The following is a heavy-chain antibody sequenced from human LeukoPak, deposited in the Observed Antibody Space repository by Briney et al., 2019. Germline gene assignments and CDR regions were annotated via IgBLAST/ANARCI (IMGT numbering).Heavy chain of an antibody. J-gene: IGHJ4*02. Sequence: ASVKVSCKASGYTFTHYGIIWVRQAPGQGLEWMGWISAYNGDTDYAQKFQGRVTMTTDTSTSTAYMELRSLRSDDTAVYYCARKPSGSPFDSWGQGTLVTVSS. V-gene: IGHV1-18*01. CDR1: GYTFTHYG. CDR3: ARKPSGSPFDS. CDR2: ISAYNGDT. D-gene: IGHD3-10*01.